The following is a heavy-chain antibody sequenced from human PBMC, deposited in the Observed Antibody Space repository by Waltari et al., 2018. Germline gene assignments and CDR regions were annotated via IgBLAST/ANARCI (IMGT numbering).Heavy chain of an antibody. V-gene: IGHV4-34*01. CDR2: IDHKGVA. Sequence: QVQLQQWGAGLLKPSETLSLSSSVSRGSFSAYHWTWIRQSPGKGLEWIGEIDHKGVAYYNPSLKGRVTISVDTSKNQFSLNLTSVTATDTAVYFCARPSVAARLGSLDYWGQGALVTVSS. CDR3: ARPSVAARLGSLDY. D-gene: IGHD3-16*01. J-gene: IGHJ4*02. CDR1: RGSFSAYH.